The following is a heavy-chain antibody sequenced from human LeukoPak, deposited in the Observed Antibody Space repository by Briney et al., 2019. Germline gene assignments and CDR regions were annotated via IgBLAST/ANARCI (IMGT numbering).Heavy chain of an antibody. J-gene: IGHJ3*02. V-gene: IGHV4-59*08. CDR2: IYYSGST. D-gene: IGHD3-10*01. Sequence: SETLSLTCAVYGGSFSSYYWSWIRQPPGKGLEWIGYIYYSGSTNYNPSLKSRVTISVDTSKNQFSLKLSSVTAADTAVYYCARHVTTMVRGVIVGADAFDIWGQGTMVTVSS. CDR1: GGSFSSYY. CDR3: ARHVTTMVRGVIVGADAFDI.